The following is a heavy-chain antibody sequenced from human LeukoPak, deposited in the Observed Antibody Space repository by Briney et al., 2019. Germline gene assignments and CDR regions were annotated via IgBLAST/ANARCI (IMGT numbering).Heavy chain of an antibody. CDR2: IYSGGST. V-gene: IGHV3-66*01. CDR1: GFTVSSNY. D-gene: IGHD3-22*01. CDR3: ASSILDEYYDSSGYYY. Sequence: GGSLRLSCAASGFTVSSNYMSWVRQAPGKGLEWVSVIYSGGSTYYADSVKGRFTISRDNSKNTLYLQMNGLRAEDTAVYYCASSILDEYYDSSGYYYWGQGTLVTVSS. J-gene: IGHJ4*02.